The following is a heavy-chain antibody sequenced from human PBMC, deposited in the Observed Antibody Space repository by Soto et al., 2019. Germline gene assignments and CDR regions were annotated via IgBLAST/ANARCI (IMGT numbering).Heavy chain of an antibody. D-gene: IGHD6-6*01. V-gene: IGHV1-8*01. CDR2: MNPNSGNT. CDR1: GYTFTSYD. J-gene: IGHJ4*02. CDR3: ARKYSSSTGCDY. Sequence: QVQLVQSGAEVKKPGASVKVSCKASGYTFTSYDINWVRQATGQGLEWMGWMNPNSGNTGYAQKFQGRVTMTKNTSISSAYMELSSLRSEGTAVYYCARKYSSSTGCDYWGQGTLVTVSS.